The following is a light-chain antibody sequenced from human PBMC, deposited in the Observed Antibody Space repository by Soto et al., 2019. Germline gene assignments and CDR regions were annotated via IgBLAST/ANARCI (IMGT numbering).Light chain of an antibody. CDR2: LGS. J-gene: IGKJ4*01. Sequence: DIVMTQSPLSLPVTPGESASISGRSMRSLLNSNGYNCLDWYLQKPGQSPQLLLHLGSSRASGVPDRFSGSGSGTDFTLKISRVEAEDVGVYYCIQALDPPLTFGGGTKVEIK. CDR1: RSLLNSNGYNC. CDR3: IQALDPPLT. V-gene: IGKV2-28*01.